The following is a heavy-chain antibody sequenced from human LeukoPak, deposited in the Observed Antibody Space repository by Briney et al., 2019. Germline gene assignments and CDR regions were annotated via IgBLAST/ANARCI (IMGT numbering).Heavy chain of an antibody. Sequence: PGGSLRLSCAASGFTFSSYWMSWVRQAPGKGLEWVANIKQDGSEKYYVDSVKGRFTISRDNAKNSLYLQTNSLRAEDTAVYYCARGQKGGIAVAGVDYWGQGTLVTVSS. CDR3: ARGQKGGIAVAGVDY. D-gene: IGHD6-19*01. V-gene: IGHV3-7*01. J-gene: IGHJ4*02. CDR2: IKQDGSEK. CDR1: GFTFSSYW.